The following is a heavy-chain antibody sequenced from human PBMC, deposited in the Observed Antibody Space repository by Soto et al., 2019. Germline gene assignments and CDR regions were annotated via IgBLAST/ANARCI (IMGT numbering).Heavy chain of an antibody. CDR2: MNPNSGNT. V-gene: IGHV1-8*01. CDR3: ARGMSGSAGFDY. CDR1: GYTVTNYD. J-gene: IGHJ4*02. D-gene: IGHD3-10*01. Sequence: QVQLVQSGAEVKKRGASVKVSCKASGYTVTNYDSNWVRQATVQGLEWMGWMNPNSGNTGYAQKFQGRVTMTRNTSISTAYMELSSLRSEDPAMYYCARGMSGSAGFDYWGQGTLVTVSS.